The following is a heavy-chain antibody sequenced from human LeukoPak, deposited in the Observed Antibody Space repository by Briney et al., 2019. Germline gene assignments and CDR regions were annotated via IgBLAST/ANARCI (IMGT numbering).Heavy chain of an antibody. CDR1: GFTFGDYA. CDR2: IRSKIYGGTP. J-gene: IGHJ4*02. Sequence: GGSLRLSCTASGFTFGDYAMTWVRQAPGKGLEWVGFIRSKIYGGTPEYAASVKGRFTISRDDSKGIAYLQMNSLKTEDTAVYFCTRDQTPYYWAQGTLVTVSS. V-gene: IGHV3-49*04. CDR3: TRDQTPYY.